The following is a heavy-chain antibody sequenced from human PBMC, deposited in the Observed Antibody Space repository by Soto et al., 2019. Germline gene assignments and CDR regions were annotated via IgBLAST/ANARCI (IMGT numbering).Heavy chain of an antibody. Sequence: SETLSLTCTVSGGSVSSRTYYWAWIRQSPGKGLEWIGNIDYSGSTYDNPSLKSRVIMSVDTSRNQFSLKLSSVTAADTAVYYCASVPYYDFWSGSRSPSYYYYGIDVWGQGATVTVSS. D-gene: IGHD3-3*01. J-gene: IGHJ6*02. CDR2: IDYSGST. CDR3: ASVPYYDFWSGSRSPSYYYYGIDV. V-gene: IGHV4-39*01. CDR1: GGSVSSRTYY.